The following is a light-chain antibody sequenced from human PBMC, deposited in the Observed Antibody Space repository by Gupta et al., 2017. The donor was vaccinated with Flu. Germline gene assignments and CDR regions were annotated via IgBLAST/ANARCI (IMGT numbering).Light chain of an antibody. CDR1: QSINGW. J-gene: IGKJ4*01. CDR2: KAS. CDR3: QQDNSSPTT. Sequence: PSTLSASVGDRVTITCRASQSINGWLAWYQQKPGKAPKLLMYKASTLESGVTSRFSGSVSGTEFTLTISSLQPDDFATYYCQQDNSSPTTFGGGTKVEIK. V-gene: IGKV1-5*03.